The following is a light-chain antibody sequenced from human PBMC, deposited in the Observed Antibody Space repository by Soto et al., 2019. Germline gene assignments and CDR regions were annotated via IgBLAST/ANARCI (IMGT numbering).Light chain of an antibody. CDR1: QSVNSY. CDR3: QQYNQWPLT. Sequence: ETVMTQSPATLSVSPGGRATLSCRAGQSVNSYLAWYQQKPGQAPRLLIRGASARATGIPARFSGSGSGTEFTLTISSLQSEDFAVYYCQQYNQWPLTFGGGTKVEI. V-gene: IGKV3-15*01. J-gene: IGKJ4*01. CDR2: GAS.